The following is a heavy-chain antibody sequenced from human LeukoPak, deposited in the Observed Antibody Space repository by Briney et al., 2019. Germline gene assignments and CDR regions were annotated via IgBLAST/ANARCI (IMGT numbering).Heavy chain of an antibody. D-gene: IGHD3-22*01. Sequence: GGSLRLSCAASGFTFDDFGMTWVRQAPGKGLEWVSSINSNGGRTTYGDSVKGRFTISRDDANDSLYLLMHSLRAEDTAFYYCVRGTMIVGPWGQGTLVTVSS. CDR2: INSNGGRT. V-gene: IGHV3-20*04. J-gene: IGHJ5*02. CDR1: GFTFDDFG. CDR3: VRGTMIVGP.